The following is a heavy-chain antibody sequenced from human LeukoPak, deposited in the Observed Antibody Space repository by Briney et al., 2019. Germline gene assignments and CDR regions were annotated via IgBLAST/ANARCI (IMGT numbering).Heavy chain of an antibody. Sequence: GGSLRLSCAASGFTFSSYEMNWVCQAPGKGLEWVSYISSSGSTIYYADSVKGRFTISRDNAKNSLYLQMNSLRAEDTAVYYCARWAANLDYWGQGTLVTVSS. V-gene: IGHV3-48*03. CDR3: ARWAANLDY. CDR1: GFTFSSYE. J-gene: IGHJ4*02. D-gene: IGHD6-13*01. CDR2: ISSSGSTI.